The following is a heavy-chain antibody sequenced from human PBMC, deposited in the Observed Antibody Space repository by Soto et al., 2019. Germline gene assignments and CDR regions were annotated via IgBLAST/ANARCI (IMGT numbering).Heavy chain of an antibody. CDR1: GCTCSSYC. CDR3: AREQGDSAFDY. V-gene: IGHV3-7*01. CDR2: IKQDGSEK. J-gene: IGHJ4*02. Sequence: PGGPLRLSWAASGCTCSSYCMSWVRQAPGKGLEWVANIKQDGSEKYYVDSVKGRFTISRDNAKNSLYLQMNSLRAEDTAVYYCAREQGDSAFDYWGQRPLVTVSS. D-gene: IGHD2-21*01.